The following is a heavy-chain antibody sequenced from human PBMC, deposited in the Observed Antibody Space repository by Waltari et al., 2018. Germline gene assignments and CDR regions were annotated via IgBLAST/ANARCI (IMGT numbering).Heavy chain of an antibody. V-gene: IGHV1-8*01. CDR2: MNPNRCNT. CDR1: GYTFTSYD. D-gene: IGHD2-21*02. Sequence: QVQLVQSGAEVKKPGASVKVSCKASGYTFTSYDINWLRQATGQGLEWMGWMNPNRCNTGYAQKFQGRVTMTRNTSISTAYMELSSLRSEDTAVYYCARGGAYCGGDCRDAFDIWGQGTMVTVSS. J-gene: IGHJ3*02. CDR3: ARGGAYCGGDCRDAFDI.